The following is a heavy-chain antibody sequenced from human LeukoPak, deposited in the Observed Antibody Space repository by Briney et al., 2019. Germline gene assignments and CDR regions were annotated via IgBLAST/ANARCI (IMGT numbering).Heavy chain of an antibody. Sequence: SETLSLTCTVSGGSISTYYWSWIRLPAGKGLEWIGRMYTSGTTYYNPSLKSRVSMSLDTSKDQFSLKVSSVTAADTAIYYCAREDYQLVSGDFYYYMNVWGKGTTVTVSS. D-gene: IGHD2-2*01. CDR3: AREDYQLVSGDFYYYMNV. CDR2: MYTSGTT. CDR1: GGSISTYY. J-gene: IGHJ6*03. V-gene: IGHV4-4*07.